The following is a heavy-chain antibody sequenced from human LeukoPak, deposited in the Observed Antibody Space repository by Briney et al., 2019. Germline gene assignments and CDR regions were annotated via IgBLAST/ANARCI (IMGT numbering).Heavy chain of an antibody. CDR3: ARDDKSALKNSFDC. CDR2: INPNSGGT. D-gene: IGHD2/OR15-2a*01. Sequence: ASVKVSCKASGYAFTDFYIHWVRQAPGQGLEWMGWINPNSGGTTYAQKFQGRVTMTTDTSISTAYLELSSLRSDDTAVYYCARDDKSALKNSFDCWGQGTLVTVSS. CDR1: GYAFTDFY. V-gene: IGHV1-2*02. J-gene: IGHJ4*02.